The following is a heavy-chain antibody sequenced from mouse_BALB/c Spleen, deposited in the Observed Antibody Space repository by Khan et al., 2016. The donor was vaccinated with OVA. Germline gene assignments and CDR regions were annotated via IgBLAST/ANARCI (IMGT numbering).Heavy chain of an antibody. Sequence: QVQLKESGPSLVQPSQSLSITCTVSGFSLTTYGVHWVRQSPGKGLEWLGVIWSGGSTDYNAAFISRLSIRKDSSKSQVFFKMNSLQVNDTAIYYCARNYDYDEGLAYWGQGTLVTVSA. CDR1: GFSLTTYG. V-gene: IGHV2-2*02. CDR3: ARNYDYDEGLAY. CDR2: IWSGGST. D-gene: IGHD2-4*01. J-gene: IGHJ3*01.